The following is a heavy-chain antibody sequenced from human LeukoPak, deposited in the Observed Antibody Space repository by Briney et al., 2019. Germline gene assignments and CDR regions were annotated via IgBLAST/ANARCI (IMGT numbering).Heavy chain of an antibody. V-gene: IGHV3-30*04. CDR2: ISYDGSNK. CDR1: GFTFSSHA. Sequence: GGSLRLSCAASGFTFSSHAMHWVRQAPGKGLEWVAVISYDGSNKYYADSVKGRFTISRDNSKNTLYLQMNSLRAEDTAVYYCAREAYDYVWGSYPFDYWGQGTLVTVSS. D-gene: IGHD3-16*02. J-gene: IGHJ4*02. CDR3: AREAYDYVWGSYPFDY.